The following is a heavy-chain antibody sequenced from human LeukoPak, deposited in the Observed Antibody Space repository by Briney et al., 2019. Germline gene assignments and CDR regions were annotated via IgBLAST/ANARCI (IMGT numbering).Heavy chain of an antibody. CDR2: IYYSGCT. Sequence: SETLSLTCTVSGGSISSYYWSWIRQPPGKGLEWIGYIYYSGCTNYNPSLKSRVTISVDTSKNQFSLKLSSVTAADTAVYYCARDHSGSYRRRAFDIWGQGTMVTVSS. CDR3: ARDHSGSYRRRAFDI. V-gene: IGHV4-59*01. J-gene: IGHJ3*02. CDR1: GGSISSYY. D-gene: IGHD1-26*01.